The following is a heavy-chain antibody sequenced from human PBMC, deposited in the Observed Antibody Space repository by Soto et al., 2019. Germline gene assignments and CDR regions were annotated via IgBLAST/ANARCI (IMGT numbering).Heavy chain of an antibody. Sequence: QITLKESGPTLVKPTQTLTLTCTFSGFSLSTSGVGVGWIRQPPGKALEWLALIYWDDDKRYSPSLKSRLTITXXTXKXPVVLTMTNMDPVDTATYYCAHLILYSYGYYYGMDVWGQGTTVTVSS. V-gene: IGHV2-5*02. CDR3: AHLILYSYGYYYGMDV. J-gene: IGHJ6*02. CDR1: GFSLSTSGVG. D-gene: IGHD5-18*01. CDR2: IYWDDDK.